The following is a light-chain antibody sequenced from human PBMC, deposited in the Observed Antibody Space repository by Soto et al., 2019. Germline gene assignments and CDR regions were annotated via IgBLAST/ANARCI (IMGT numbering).Light chain of an antibody. CDR1: QSISNY. Sequence: DIQMTQSPFSLPASVGDRVNITCRASQSISNYLNWYQHKPGRAPSLLIHGASSLQGGVPSRFSGSGSGTDFTLTISSLHPEDFTTYYCQQTYSAPLTFGGGTRVEF. V-gene: IGKV1-39*01. J-gene: IGKJ4*01. CDR3: QQTYSAPLT. CDR2: GAS.